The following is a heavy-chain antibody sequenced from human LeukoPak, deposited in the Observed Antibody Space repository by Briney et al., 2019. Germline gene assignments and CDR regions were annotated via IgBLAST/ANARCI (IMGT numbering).Heavy chain of an antibody. Sequence: GGSLRLSCAGSGFIFNNYAMHWVRRPPGKGLEWVSGISWNSGTIDYADSVRGRFTISRDNAKNSLYLQMDSLRVEDTAFYYCAKDNRRHYTSGPNPDSLHWGQGALVTVSS. D-gene: IGHD6-19*01. J-gene: IGHJ4*02. V-gene: IGHV3-9*01. CDR1: GFIFNNYA. CDR3: AKDNRRHYTSGPNPDSLH. CDR2: ISWNSGTI.